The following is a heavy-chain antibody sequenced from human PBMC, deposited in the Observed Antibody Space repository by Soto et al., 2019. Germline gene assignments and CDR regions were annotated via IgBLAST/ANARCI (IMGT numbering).Heavy chain of an antibody. CDR1: GFTFSSYA. CDR2: ISSTTSII. CDR3: ASCPDI. J-gene: IGHJ3*02. V-gene: IGHV3-48*02. Sequence: GGPLRLSCAAAGFTFSSYAMHRVRQAPGKGLEWVAVISYISSTTSIIHYADSVKGRFTISRDNAKNSLYLQMNSLRDEDTAVYYCASCPDIWGQGTMVTVSS.